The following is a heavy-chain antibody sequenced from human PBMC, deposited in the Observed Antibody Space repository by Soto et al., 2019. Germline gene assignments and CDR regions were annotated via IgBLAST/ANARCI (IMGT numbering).Heavy chain of an antibody. CDR2: ISYDGSNR. D-gene: IGHD3-3*01. CDR1: GFTFSSYG. J-gene: IGHJ4*02. Sequence: GGSLRLSCAASGFTFSSYGMHWVRQAPGKGLEWVAVISYDGSNRYYGDSVKGRFTISRDNSKNTLYLQMNSLRAEDTAVYYCASTWNGYYYFDSWGQETLVTVYS. CDR3: ASTWNGYYYFDS. V-gene: IGHV3-30*03.